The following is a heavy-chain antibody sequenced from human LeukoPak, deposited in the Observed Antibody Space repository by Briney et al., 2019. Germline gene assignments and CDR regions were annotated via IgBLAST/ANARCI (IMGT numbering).Heavy chain of an antibody. CDR1: GFTFSNYE. D-gene: IGHD1-26*01. V-gene: IGHV3-48*03. Sequence: GGSLTLSCAASGFTFSNYETNWVRQVPGKGLEWLSYISSGGSLIRYADSVNGRFIISREDAKNSLFLQMNSPRAEHTGVYHCVRDASEPKLGWVYFDFWGQGTLVTVSS. CDR2: ISSGGSLI. CDR3: VRDASEPKLGWVYFDF. J-gene: IGHJ4*02.